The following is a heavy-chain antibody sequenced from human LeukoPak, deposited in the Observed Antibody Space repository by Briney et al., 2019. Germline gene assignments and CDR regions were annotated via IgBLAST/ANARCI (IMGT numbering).Heavy chain of an antibody. CDR3: ARELRSRTYYGMDV. CDR1: GYSFSGFY. Sequence: ASVTDSSKASGYSFSGFYMHWVRQAPGQGLEWMGWIIPNTGGTNYAQKLQGRVTMTTDTSTSTAYMELRSLRSDDTAVYYCARELRSRTYYGMDVWGQGTTVTVSS. D-gene: IGHD2-2*01. V-gene: IGHV1-2*02. J-gene: IGHJ6*02. CDR2: IIPNTGGT.